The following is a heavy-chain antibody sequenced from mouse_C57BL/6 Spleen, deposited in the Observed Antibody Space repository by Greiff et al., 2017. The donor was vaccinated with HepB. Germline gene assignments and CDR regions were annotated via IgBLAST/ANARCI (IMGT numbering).Heavy chain of an antibody. D-gene: IGHD2-10*01. CDR3: ARGGAYYEDYYAMDY. V-gene: IGHV1-26*01. J-gene: IGHJ4*01. CDR1: GYTFTDYY. Sequence: EVKLQQSGPELVKPGASVKISCKASGYTFTDYYMNWVKQSHGKSLEWIGDINPNNGGTSYNQKFKGKATLTVDKSSSTAYMELRSLTSEDSAVYYCARGGAYYEDYYAMDYWGQGTSVTVSS. CDR2: INPNNGGT.